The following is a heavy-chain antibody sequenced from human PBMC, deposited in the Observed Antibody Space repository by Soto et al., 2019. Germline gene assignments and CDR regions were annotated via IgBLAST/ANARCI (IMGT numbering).Heavy chain of an antibody. CDR2: IIPIFGPA. V-gene: IGHV1-69*01. D-gene: IGHD1-1*01. J-gene: IGHJ4*02. Sequence: QVQLVQSGSEVKKPGSSVRVSCKASGGSVSNSAISWLRQAPGQGLEWMGGIIPIFGPAIYARKFQGRFTISADESTGTAYMELNNVRSDDTAVYYCGRGSNLTKVEYWGQGTLVTVSS. CDR3: GRGSNLTKVEY. CDR1: GGSVSNSA.